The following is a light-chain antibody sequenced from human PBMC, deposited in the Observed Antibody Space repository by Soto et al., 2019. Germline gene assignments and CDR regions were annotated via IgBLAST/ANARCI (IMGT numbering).Light chain of an antibody. Sequence: DIQMTQSPSSLSASVGDTVTITCRASQGINDVLAWFQQKPGKAPKSLISAASSLQSGVPSKFSGSGSDRDFTLTISSLQPEDSATYYCQQYHSYPVTFGGGTKVEIK. CDR3: QQYHSYPVT. V-gene: IGKV1-16*02. CDR2: AAS. CDR1: QGINDV. J-gene: IGKJ4*01.